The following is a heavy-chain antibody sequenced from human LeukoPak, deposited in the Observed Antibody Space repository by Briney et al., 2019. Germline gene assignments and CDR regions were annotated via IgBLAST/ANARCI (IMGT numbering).Heavy chain of an antibody. V-gene: IGHV1-2*02. CDR2: INPNNGGT. CDR1: GYTFTGHY. Sequence: EASVKVSCKASGYTFTGHYMHWVRQAPGQGLEWMGWINPNNGGTNYAQKFQGRVTMTRDTSISTAYMELSGLRSDDTAVYYCARGYALYSGRYIDFDYWGQGTLVTVSS. J-gene: IGHJ4*02. D-gene: IGHD1-26*01. CDR3: ARGYALYSGRYIDFDY.